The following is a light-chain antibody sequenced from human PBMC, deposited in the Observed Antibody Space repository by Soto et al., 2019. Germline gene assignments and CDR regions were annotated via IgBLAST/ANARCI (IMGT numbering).Light chain of an antibody. CDR1: QSVSSSY. CDR3: QQYGSSPRT. CDR2: DAS. V-gene: IGKV3D-20*01. Sequence: ILFSHSPTTLSLFPGEKATPSCGGIQSVSSSYLAWYQQKPGLAPRLLIYDASSRATGIPDRFSGSGSGTDFTLTISRLEPEDFAVYYCQQYGSSPRTFGQGTKVDIK. J-gene: IGKJ1*01.